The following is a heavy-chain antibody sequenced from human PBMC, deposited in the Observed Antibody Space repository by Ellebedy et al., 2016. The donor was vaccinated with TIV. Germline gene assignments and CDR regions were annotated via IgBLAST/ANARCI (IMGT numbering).Heavy chain of an antibody. CDR3: ASFDYGDYLDPFHV. V-gene: IGHV3-48*04. CDR2: FSGSGNTR. Sequence: GGSLRLSCVASGFTFSGYSMNWVRQAPGKGLEWVSYFSGSGNTRFYAASVKGRFTISRDNAKNSLYLQMTSLRAEDTAVYYCASFDYGDYLDPFHVWGQGTLVTVSS. J-gene: IGHJ3*01. CDR1: GFTFSGYS. D-gene: IGHD4-17*01.